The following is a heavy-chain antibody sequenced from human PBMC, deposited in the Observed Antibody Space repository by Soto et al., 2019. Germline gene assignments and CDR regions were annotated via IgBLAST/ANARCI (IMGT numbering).Heavy chain of an antibody. Sequence: SETLSLTCAVSGGSINTGGYYWSWIRQRPGEGLEWIGYMYYSGSTYYNPSLKSRVTISVDTSKNHFSLKLGSVTAADTAIYYCASAGSEYYFDSWGQGTLVTVS. CDR2: MYYSGST. V-gene: IGHV4-31*11. D-gene: IGHD1-26*01. CDR1: GGSINTGGYY. CDR3: ASAGSEYYFDS. J-gene: IGHJ4*02.